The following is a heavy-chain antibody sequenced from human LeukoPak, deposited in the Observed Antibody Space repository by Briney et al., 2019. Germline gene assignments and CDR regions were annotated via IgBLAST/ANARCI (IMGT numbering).Heavy chain of an antibody. V-gene: IGHV1-18*01. CDR3: ATRGLVVVAGGGDY. Sequence: GASVKVSCKASGYTFTSYGISWVRQAPGQGLEWMGWISAYNGNTNYAQKLQGRVTMTTDTSTSTAYMELSSLRSEDTAVYYCATRGLVVVAGGGDYWGQGTLVTVSS. D-gene: IGHD2-15*01. CDR1: GYTFTSYG. CDR2: ISAYNGNT. J-gene: IGHJ4*02.